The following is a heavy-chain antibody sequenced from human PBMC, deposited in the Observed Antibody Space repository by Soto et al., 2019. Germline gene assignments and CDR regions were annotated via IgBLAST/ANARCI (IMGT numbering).Heavy chain of an antibody. CDR1: GFTFRDYA. CDR2: ISGSGGDA. CDR3: GKERRGSGWSVCNL. V-gene: IGHV3-23*01. Sequence: EVQLLESGGGLVQPGGSLRLSCKVSGFTFRDYAMSWVRQAPGKGREWVSGISGSGGDARYAASVKGRFTISRDNSRDTLFLQLNSLRVDDTAVYYWGKERRGSGWSVCNLWGQGTLITVSS. D-gene: IGHD6-19*01. J-gene: IGHJ5*02.